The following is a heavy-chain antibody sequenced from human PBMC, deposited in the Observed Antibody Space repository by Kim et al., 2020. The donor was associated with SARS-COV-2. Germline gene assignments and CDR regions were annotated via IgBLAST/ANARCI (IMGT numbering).Heavy chain of an antibody. V-gene: IGHV3-48*03. CDR3: ARDGGRVVATIDY. D-gene: IGHD5-12*01. J-gene: IGHJ4*02. Sequence: YADSVKGRFTLSRDNAKTSLYLQMNSLRAEDTAVYYCARDGGRVVATIDYWGQGTLVTVSS.